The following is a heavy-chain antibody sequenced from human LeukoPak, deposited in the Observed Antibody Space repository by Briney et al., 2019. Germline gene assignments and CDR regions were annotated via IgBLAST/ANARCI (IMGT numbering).Heavy chain of an antibody. Sequence: GGSLRLSCAASGFTLSGYAMHWVRQAPGKGLECVSAISSNGGSTYYANSVKGRFTISRDNSKNTLYLQMGSLRAEDMAVYYCARGPDYDILTGYYNYLDYWGQGTLVTVSS. CDR1: GFTLSGYA. V-gene: IGHV3-64*01. CDR2: ISSNGGST. J-gene: IGHJ4*02. D-gene: IGHD3-9*01. CDR3: ARGPDYDILTGYYNYLDY.